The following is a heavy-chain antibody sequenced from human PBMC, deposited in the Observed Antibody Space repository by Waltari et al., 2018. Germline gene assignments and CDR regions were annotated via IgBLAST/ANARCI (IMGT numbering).Heavy chain of an antibody. CDR1: GGTFSSYA. D-gene: IGHD6-6*01. Sequence: QVQLVQSGAEVKKPGSSVKVSCTASGGTFSSYAISWVRPAPGQGLEWMGRIIPIFGTANYAQKFQGRVTITADKSTSTAYMELSSLRSEDTAVYYCARVPVYSSSSFYYYYGMDVWGQGTTVTVSS. V-gene: IGHV1-69*08. CDR3: ARVPVYSSSSFYYYYGMDV. J-gene: IGHJ6*02. CDR2: IIPIFGTA.